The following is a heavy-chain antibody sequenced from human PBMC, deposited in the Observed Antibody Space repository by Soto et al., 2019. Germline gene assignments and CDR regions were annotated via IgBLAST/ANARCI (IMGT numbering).Heavy chain of an antibody. CDR2: IWYDGSNK. J-gene: IGHJ6*02. Sequence: QVQLVESGGGVVQPGRSLRLSCAASGFTFSSYGMHWVRQAPGKGLEWVAVIWYDGSNKYYADSVKGRFTISRDNSKNTLYLQMNSLRAEDTAVYYCARGTARGMVRIYYGMDVWGQGTTVTVSS. V-gene: IGHV3-33*01. D-gene: IGHD3-10*01. CDR3: ARGTARGMVRIYYGMDV. CDR1: GFTFSSYG.